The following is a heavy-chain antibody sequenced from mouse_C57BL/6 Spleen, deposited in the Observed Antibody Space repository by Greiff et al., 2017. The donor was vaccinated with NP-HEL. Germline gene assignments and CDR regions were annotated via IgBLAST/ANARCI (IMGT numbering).Heavy chain of an antibody. D-gene: IGHD2-4*01. CDR2: IWSGGST. CDR1: GFSLTSYG. CDR3: ARASYDFYAMDY. Sequence: QVHVKQSGPGLVQPSQCLSITCTVSGFSLTSYGVHWVRQSPGKGLEWLGVIWSGGSTDYNAAFISRLSISKDNSKSQVFFKMNSLQADDTAIYYSARASYDFYAMDYWGQGTSVTVSS. V-gene: IGHV2-2*01. J-gene: IGHJ4*01.